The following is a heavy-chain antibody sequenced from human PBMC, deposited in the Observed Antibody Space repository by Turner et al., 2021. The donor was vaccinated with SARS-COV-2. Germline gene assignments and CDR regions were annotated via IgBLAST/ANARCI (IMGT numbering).Heavy chain of an antibody. CDR2: ISAYNGNT. D-gene: IGHD6-13*01. Sequence: QVQLVQSGAEVKKPGSSVQVSCTASGYTFTSYGISWVRQAPGQWVEWMGWISAYNGNTNDEQQIQGRVNMTTDTSTSTAYMELRSLRSDDTAVYYCARVAGGAAAWDLDYWGQGTLVTVSS. J-gene: IGHJ4*02. CDR1: GYTFTSYG. V-gene: IGHV1-18*04. CDR3: ARVAGGAAAWDLDY.